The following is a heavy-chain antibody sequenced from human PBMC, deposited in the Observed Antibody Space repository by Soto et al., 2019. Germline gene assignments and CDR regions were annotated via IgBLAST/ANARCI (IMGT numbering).Heavy chain of an antibody. V-gene: IGHV4-31*03. CDR2: IYYSGST. CDR1: GGFISSGGYY. Sequence: PSETLSVTCTVSGGFISSGGYYWSWIRQHPGKGLEWIGYIYYSGSTYYNPSLKSRVTISVDTSKNQFSLKLSSVTAADTAVYYCARDSTVTTFGGFDPWGQGTLVTVSS. D-gene: IGHD4-17*01. J-gene: IGHJ5*02. CDR3: ARDSTVTTFGGFDP.